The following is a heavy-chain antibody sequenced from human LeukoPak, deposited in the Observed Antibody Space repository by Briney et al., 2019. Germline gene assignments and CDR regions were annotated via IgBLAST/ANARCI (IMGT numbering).Heavy chain of an antibody. CDR3: ARDRGTAMVY. J-gene: IGHJ4*02. CDR2: ISSSSSYI. CDR1: GFTFSTYS. D-gene: IGHD5-18*01. V-gene: IGHV3-21*04. Sequence: GGSLRLSCAASGFTFSTYSMNWVRQAPGKGLEWVSSISSSSSYIYYADSVKGRFTISRDNAKKSVYLQMNSLRAEDTAVYYCARDRGTAMVYWGQGTLVTVSS.